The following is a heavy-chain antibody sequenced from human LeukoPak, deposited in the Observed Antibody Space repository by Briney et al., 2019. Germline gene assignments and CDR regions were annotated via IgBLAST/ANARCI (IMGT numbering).Heavy chain of an antibody. CDR3: ARDGGYCSGGSCYTVHFDY. CDR1: GFTFSSYA. D-gene: IGHD2-15*01. Sequence: GSLRLSCAASGFTFSSYAMNWVRQAPGKGLEWVAVISYDGSNKYYADSVKGRFTISRDNSKNTLYLQMNSLRAEDTAVYYCARDGGYCSGGSCYTVHFDYWGQGTLVTVSS. CDR2: ISYDGSNK. J-gene: IGHJ4*02. V-gene: IGHV3-30-3*01.